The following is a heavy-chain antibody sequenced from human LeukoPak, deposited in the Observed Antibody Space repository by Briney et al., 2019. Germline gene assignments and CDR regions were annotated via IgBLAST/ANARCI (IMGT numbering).Heavy chain of an antibody. CDR2: ISYDGSIK. D-gene: IGHD1-1*01. CDR3: ARGSHTTPGGYFDY. CDR1: GFTFSSFG. V-gene: IGHV3-30*19. J-gene: IGHJ4*02. Sequence: GGSLRLSCAASGFTFSSFGMHWVRQAPGKGLEWVAFISYDGSIKYYADSVKGRFTISRDDSKNTLYLQMSGLRTEDTAVYYCARGSHTTPGGYFDYWGQGTLVTVSS.